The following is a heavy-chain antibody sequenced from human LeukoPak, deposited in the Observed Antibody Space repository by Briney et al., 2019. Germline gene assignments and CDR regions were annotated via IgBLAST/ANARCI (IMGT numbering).Heavy chain of an antibody. V-gene: IGHV4-30-4*01. D-gene: IGHD2-15*01. CDR1: GGSISSGDYY. CDR2: IYYRGST. Sequence: SETLSLTCTVSGGSISSGDYYWSWIRQPPGKGLEWIGYIYYRGSTYYNPSLKSRVTISVDTSKNQFSLKLSSVAAADTAVYYCARGHRYCSGGSCYSVNWFDPWGQGTLVTVSS. CDR3: ARGHRYCSGGSCYSVNWFDP. J-gene: IGHJ5*02.